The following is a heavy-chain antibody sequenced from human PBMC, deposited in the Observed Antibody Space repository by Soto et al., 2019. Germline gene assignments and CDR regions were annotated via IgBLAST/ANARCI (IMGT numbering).Heavy chain of an antibody. D-gene: IGHD3-22*01. V-gene: IGHV4-39*01. J-gene: IGHJ3*02. Sequence: PAETLSLAFTVSGVSISSIGCYWGCIRQPPGKGLEWLGSIYYSGSTYYKPSLRSRVTISVDTSKNQFSLKLSSVPAADTAVYYCARRTRYYDSSCYYLNDAFDIWGQGTMVT. CDR3: ARRTRYYDSSCYYLNDAFDI. CDR2: IYYSGST. CDR1: GVSISSIGCY.